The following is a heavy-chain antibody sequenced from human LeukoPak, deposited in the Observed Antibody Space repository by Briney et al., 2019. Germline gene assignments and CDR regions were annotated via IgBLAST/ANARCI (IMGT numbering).Heavy chain of an antibody. CDR2: ISSGSSTI. V-gene: IGHV3-48*02. CDR1: GFTFSTYN. D-gene: IGHD6-25*01. J-gene: IGHJ4*02. CDR3: ARQRETYFFDY. Sequence: GGSLRLSCAASGFTFSTYNMNWVRQAPGKGLEWVSYISSGSSTIYYGDSVKGRFTISRDNAKNSLYLQMSSLRDEDTAVYYCARQRETYFFDYWGQGTLVTVSS.